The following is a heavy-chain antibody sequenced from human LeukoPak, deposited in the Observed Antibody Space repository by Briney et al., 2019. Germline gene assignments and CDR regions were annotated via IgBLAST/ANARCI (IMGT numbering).Heavy chain of an antibody. CDR2: ISYDGSNK. D-gene: IGHD3-22*01. Sequence: GGSLRLSCAASGFIFSSYGMHWDRQAPGKGLEWVAVISYDGSNKYYADSVKGRFTISRDNSKNTLYLQMNSLRAEDTAVYYCARSTYYYDSRSSGFDYWGQGTLVTVSS. CDR3: ARSTYYYDSRSSGFDY. V-gene: IGHV3-30*03. CDR1: GFIFSSYG. J-gene: IGHJ4*02.